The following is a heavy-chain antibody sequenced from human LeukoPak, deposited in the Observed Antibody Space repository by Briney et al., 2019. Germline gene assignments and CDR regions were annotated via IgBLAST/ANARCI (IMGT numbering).Heavy chain of an antibody. CDR3: AREEFEKGYDSSGYYLFDY. D-gene: IGHD3-22*01. CDR1: GDSISRSSYY. Sequence: SETLSLTCTVSGDSISRSSYYWGWIRQPPGKGLEWSGSIYYSGSAYYNPSLKSRVTISVDTSKNQFSLKLSSVTAADTAVYYCAREEFEKGYDSSGYYLFDYWGQGTLVTVSS. CDR2: IYYSGSA. J-gene: IGHJ4*02. V-gene: IGHV4-39*02.